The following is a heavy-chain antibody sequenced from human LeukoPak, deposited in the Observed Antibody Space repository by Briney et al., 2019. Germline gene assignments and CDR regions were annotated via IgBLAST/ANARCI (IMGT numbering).Heavy chain of an antibody. Sequence: ASVKVSCKASGGTFSSYAISWVRHAPGQGLGWMGGIIPIFGTANYAQKFQGRVTITADESTSTAYMELSSLRSEDTAVYYCAREEGYYYDSSGYYDAFDIWGQGTMVTVSS. V-gene: IGHV1-69*01. CDR1: GGTFSSYA. D-gene: IGHD3-22*01. J-gene: IGHJ3*02. CDR2: IIPIFGTA. CDR3: AREEGYYYDSSGYYDAFDI.